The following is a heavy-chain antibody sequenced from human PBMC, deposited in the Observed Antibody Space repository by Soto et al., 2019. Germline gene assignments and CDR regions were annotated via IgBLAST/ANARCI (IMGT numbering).Heavy chain of an antibody. CDR3: AKGSYSGRYSDFDY. V-gene: IGHV3-30*18. D-gene: IGHD1-26*01. CDR1: GFTFSSYG. J-gene: IGHJ4*02. CDR2: ISYDGSNK. Sequence: SLRLSCAASGFTFSSYGVFWVRQAPGRGLEWVAFISYDGSNKCSDSVKGRFTISRDNSKNTLYLQMNSLRAEDTAVYYCAKGSYSGRYSDFDYWGQGTLVTVSS.